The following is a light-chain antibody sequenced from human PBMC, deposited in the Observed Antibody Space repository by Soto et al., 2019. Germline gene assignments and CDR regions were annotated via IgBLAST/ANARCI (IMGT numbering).Light chain of an antibody. CDR1: SSDVGGYNY. CDR3: RSYGGNNDLG. J-gene: IGLJ2*01. CDR2: DVS. Sequence: QSVLTQPPSSSASPGQSVTISCTGSSSDVGGYNYVSWYQQYPGQAPKLLIYDVSKRPTGVPDRFSGSKSGTTASLTVSGLQAEDEADYYCRSYGGNNDLGFGGGTKVTVL. V-gene: IGLV2-8*01.